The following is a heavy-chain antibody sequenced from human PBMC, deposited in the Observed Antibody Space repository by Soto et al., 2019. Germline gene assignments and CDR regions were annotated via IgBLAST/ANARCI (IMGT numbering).Heavy chain of an antibody. CDR3: ARASASSMLRGVIIN. CDR1: GGFITSVNW. J-gene: IGHJ4*02. Sequence: HVQLQESGPGLVKPSETLCLTCAFSGGFITSVNWCTWVRQTPGKGLEWIGERYHSGATNYSPSLRSRVTILVDKSKNPFTLKLTSVIAADSALYSCARASASSMLRGVIINWGQGTLGTVSS. D-gene: IGHD3-10*01. V-gene: IGHV4-4*02. CDR2: RYHSGAT.